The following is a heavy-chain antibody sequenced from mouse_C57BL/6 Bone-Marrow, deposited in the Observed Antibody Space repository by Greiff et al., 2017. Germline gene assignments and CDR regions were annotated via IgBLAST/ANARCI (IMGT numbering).Heavy chain of an antibody. J-gene: IGHJ1*03. CDR2: IDPENGDT. V-gene: IGHV14-4*01. D-gene: IGHD1-1*02. CDR3: TTVADWYFDV. CDR1: GFNIKDDY. Sequence: EVQRVESGAELVRPGASVKLSCTASGFNIKDDYMHWVKQRPEQGLEWIGWIDPENGDTEYASKFQGKATIKADTSSNTAYLQLSSLTSEDTAVYYCTTVADWYFDVWGTGTTVTVSS.